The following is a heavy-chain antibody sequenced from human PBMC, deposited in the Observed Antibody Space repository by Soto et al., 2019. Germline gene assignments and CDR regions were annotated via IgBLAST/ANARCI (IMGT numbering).Heavy chain of an antibody. CDR1: GFTFSSYG. Sequence: GGSLRLSCAASGFTFSSYGMHWVRQAPGKGLEWVAVISYDGSNKYYADSVKGRFTISRDNSKNTLYLQMNSLRAEDTAVYYCAKDHLESIAAAGMGYYFDYWGQGTLVTVSS. CDR2: ISYDGSNK. CDR3: AKDHLESIAAAGMGYYFDY. V-gene: IGHV3-30*18. J-gene: IGHJ4*02. D-gene: IGHD6-13*01.